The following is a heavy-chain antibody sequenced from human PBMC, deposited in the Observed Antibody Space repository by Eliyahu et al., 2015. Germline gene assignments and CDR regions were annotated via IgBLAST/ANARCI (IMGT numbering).Heavy chain of an antibody. CDR1: GXXFSSYA. V-gene: IGHV3-23*01. Sequence: EVQLLESGGGLVQPGGSLRLSCAASGXXFSSYAMXWVRQAPGRGLGWVSAISGSGGSAYYADSVKGRFTISRDNSKNTLYLQMNSLRAEDTAVYYCATRVRYNSYGDYVPFDYWGQGTLVAASS. CDR3: ATRVRYNSYGDYVPFDY. J-gene: IGHJ4*02. CDR2: ISGSGGSA. D-gene: IGHD4-17*01.